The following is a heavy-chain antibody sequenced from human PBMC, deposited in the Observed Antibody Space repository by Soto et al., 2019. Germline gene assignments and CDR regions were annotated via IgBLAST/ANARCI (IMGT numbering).Heavy chain of an antibody. CDR2: IYPRDSDN. D-gene: IGHD2-21*01. CDR3: ARLKRDGHNCSPIYY. Sequence: GESLKISCQGSGYTFTNYWIGWVRQLPGKGLEWMGIIYPRDSDNRYSPSFVGQVTISADTSISTAYLQWSSLKASDTAIYYCARLKRDGHNCSPIYYWGQGTLVTVSS. J-gene: IGHJ4*02. CDR1: GYTFTNYW. V-gene: IGHV5-51*01.